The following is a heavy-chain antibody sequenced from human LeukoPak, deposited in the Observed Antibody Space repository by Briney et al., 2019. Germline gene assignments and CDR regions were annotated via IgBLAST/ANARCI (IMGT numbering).Heavy chain of an antibody. CDR3: ARTPLDSSGYYSDY. J-gene: IGHJ4*02. Sequence: PSETLSLTCTVSGGSISGYYCTWVRQPPGKGLEWIGYVHYNGGTSYNPSLESRVTMSVDTSENHFSLKLSSVTAADTAVYYCARTPLDSSGYYSDYWGQGSLVSVSS. CDR2: VHYNGGT. CDR1: GGSISGYY. D-gene: IGHD3-22*01. V-gene: IGHV4-59*08.